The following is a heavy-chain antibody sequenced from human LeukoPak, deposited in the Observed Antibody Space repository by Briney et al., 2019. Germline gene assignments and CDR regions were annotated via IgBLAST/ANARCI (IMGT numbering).Heavy chain of an antibody. J-gene: IGHJ4*02. CDR2: IHSSGTVK. V-gene: IGHV3-48*03. CDR1: RFPFSIYE. D-gene: IGHD7-27*01. CDR3: ALLTGASDFDY. Sequence: GGSLRLSCVVSRFPFSIYEMNWVRQAPGKGLEWVSNIHSSGTVKYYSDSVKGRFSISRDNAKSSLYLQMNSLRVEDTAVYYCALLTGASDFDYWGQGALVTVSS.